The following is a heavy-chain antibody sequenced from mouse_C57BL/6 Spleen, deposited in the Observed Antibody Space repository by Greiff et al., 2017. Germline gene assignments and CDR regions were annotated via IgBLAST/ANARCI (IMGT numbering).Heavy chain of an antibody. J-gene: IGHJ2*01. D-gene: IGHD2-3*01. V-gene: IGHV5-16*01. CDR2: INYDGSST. CDR3: AREGGGYYDYFDY. CDR1: GFTFSDYY. Sequence: EVKLVESEGGLVQPGSSMKLSCTASGFTFSDYYMAWVRQVPEKGLEWVANINYDGSSTYYLDSLKSRFIISRDNAKNILYLQMSSLKSEDTATYYCAREGGGYYDYFDYWGQGTTLTVSS.